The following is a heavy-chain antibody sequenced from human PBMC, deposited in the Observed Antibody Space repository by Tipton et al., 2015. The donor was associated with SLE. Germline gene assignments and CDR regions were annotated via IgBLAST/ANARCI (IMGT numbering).Heavy chain of an antibody. CDR1: GYTFSDYY. D-gene: IGHD3-16*01. V-gene: IGHV1-46*01. J-gene: IGHJ4*02. CDR3: VREFVGGLFDY. CDR2: IITSEGRT. Sequence: QVQLVQSGADVKKPGASMKASSKTSGYTFSDYYIHWMRQAPGQGLEWIGIIITSEGRTNYAQKFWGRVSMTRDMSTSTIYMELDSPTSDDTAVYYCVREFVGGLFDYLVQGTLVTVSS.